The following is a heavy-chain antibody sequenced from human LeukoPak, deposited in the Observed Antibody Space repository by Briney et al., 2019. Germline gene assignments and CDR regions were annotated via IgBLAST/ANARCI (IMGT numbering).Heavy chain of an antibody. CDR3: ARSLPGDLRGWLDP. Sequence: PSETLSLTCTVSNDSISRPSSYWSWIRQPAGKGPEWIGRIFTSGNTNYNPSLKSRVTVSVDTSKNQFSLRLTSVTAADTAVYYCARSLPGDLRGWLDPWGQGTLVTVSS. CDR2: IFTSGNT. CDR1: NDSISRPSSY. V-gene: IGHV4-61*02. J-gene: IGHJ5*02.